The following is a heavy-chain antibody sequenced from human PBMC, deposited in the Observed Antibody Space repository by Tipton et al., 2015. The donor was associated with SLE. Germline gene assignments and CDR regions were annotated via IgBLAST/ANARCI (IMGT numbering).Heavy chain of an antibody. D-gene: IGHD3-3*01. CDR3: ARDRRGSGSFDY. CDR2: IYYSGST. J-gene: IGHJ4*02. V-gene: IGHV4-61*01. CDR1: GYSISSGYY. Sequence: LRLSCTVSGYSISSGYYWGWIRQPPGKGLEWIGYIYYSGSTNYNPSLKSRVTISEDTSKNQFSLKLSSVTAADTAVYYCARDRRGSGSFDYWGQGTLVTVSS.